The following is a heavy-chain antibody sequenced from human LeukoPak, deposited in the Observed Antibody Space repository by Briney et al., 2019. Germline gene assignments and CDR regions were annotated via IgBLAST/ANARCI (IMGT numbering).Heavy chain of an antibody. J-gene: IGHJ4*02. CDR3: AREAVTRNYFDY. CDR1: EFTLSSNY. CDR2: IYSGGST. Sequence: GGSLRLSCAASEFTLSSNYMNWVRQAPRKGLEWVSVIYSGGSTYYADSVKGRFTTSRGNSKNTLYLQMNSLRAEDTAVYYCAREAVTRNYFDYWGQGTLVTVSS. V-gene: IGHV3-53*01. D-gene: IGHD4-17*01.